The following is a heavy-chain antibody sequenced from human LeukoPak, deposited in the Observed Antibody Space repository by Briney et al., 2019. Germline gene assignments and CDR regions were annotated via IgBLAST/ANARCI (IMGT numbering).Heavy chain of an antibody. CDR2: IYYSGST. D-gene: IGHD5-18*01. CDR1: GASVSSGSYY. CDR3: ARESDTAMVD. J-gene: IGHJ4*02. Sequence: PSETLSLTCNVSGASVSSGSYYWSWIRQPPGKELEWIGYIYYSGSTNYNPSLKSRVTISVDTSKNQFSLKLSSVTAADTAVYYCARESDTAMVDWGQGTLVTVSS. V-gene: IGHV4-61*01.